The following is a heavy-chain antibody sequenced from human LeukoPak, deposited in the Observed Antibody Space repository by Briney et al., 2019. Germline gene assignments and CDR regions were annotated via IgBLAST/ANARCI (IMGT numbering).Heavy chain of an antibody. CDR2: INSDGSST. D-gene: IGHD2-2*01. Sequence: GSLRLSCAASGFTFSSYWMHWVRQAPGKGLVWVSRINSDGSSTSYADSVKGRFTISRDNAKNTLYLQMKSLRAEDTAVYYCARVAVVVVPAAGGSFNWFDPWGQGTLVTVSS. CDR3: ARVAVVVVPAAGGSFNWFDP. V-gene: IGHV3-74*01. CDR1: GFTFSSYW. J-gene: IGHJ5*02.